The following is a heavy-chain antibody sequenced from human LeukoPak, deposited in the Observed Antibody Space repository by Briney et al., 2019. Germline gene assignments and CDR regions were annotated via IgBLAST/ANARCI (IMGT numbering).Heavy chain of an antibody. CDR2: INTHTGNP. V-gene: IGHV7-4-1*02. CDR1: GYTFTSFA. CDR3: ARRSITKYYGIDY. J-gene: IGHJ4*02. D-gene: IGHD3-10*01. Sequence: ASVKVSCKASGYTFTSFAMSWVRQAPGQGLEWMGWINTHTGNPTYAQGFTGRFVFSLDTSVSTAYLQISSLKAADTAVYYCARRSITKYYGIDYWGQGTLVTVSS.